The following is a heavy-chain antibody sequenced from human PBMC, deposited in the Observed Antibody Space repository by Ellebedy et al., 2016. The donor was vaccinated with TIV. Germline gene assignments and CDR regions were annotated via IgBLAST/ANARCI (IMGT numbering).Heavy chain of an antibody. V-gene: IGHV3-74*01. J-gene: IGHJ6*02. Sequence: PGGSLRLSCVASGFAFSSRWIHLVPQAPGKGLVWVSHINSDGSSTTYADSVKGRFTISRDNAKDTVYLQMNSLRAEDTAVYYCGRDDRYGLDVWGQGTTVIVSS. CDR1: GFAFSSRW. CDR3: GRDDRYGLDV. CDR2: INSDGSST.